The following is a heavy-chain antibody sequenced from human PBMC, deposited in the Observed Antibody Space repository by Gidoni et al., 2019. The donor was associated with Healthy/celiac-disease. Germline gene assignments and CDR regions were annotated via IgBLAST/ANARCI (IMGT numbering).Heavy chain of an antibody. CDR3: AGPPYYYDSSGYYLGY. D-gene: IGHD3-22*01. CDR1: GGSFSGYY. Sequence: QVQLQQWGAGLLKPSETLSLTCAVYGGSFSGYYWSWIRQPPGKGLEWIGEINHSGSTNYNPSLKSRVTISVDTSKNQFSLKLSSVTAADTAVYYCAGPPYYYDSSGYYLGYWGQGTLVTVSS. J-gene: IGHJ4*02. CDR2: INHSGST. V-gene: IGHV4-34*01.